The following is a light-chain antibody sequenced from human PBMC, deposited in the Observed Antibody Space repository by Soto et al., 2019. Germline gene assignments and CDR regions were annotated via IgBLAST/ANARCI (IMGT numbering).Light chain of an antibody. Sequence: QSALTQPASVSGSPGQSITISCTGTSSDVGSYNLVSWYQQHPGEAPKLMIYEATKRPSGVSNRFSGSKSGNTASLTISGLQAEDEADYYCCSYAGSSTFVFGTGTKLTV. CDR1: SSDVGSYNL. CDR2: EAT. V-gene: IGLV2-23*02. CDR3: CSYAGSSTFV. J-gene: IGLJ1*01.